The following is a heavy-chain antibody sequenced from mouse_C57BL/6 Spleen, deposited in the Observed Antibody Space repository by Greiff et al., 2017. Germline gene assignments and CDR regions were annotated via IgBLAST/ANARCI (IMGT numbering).Heavy chain of an antibody. V-gene: IGHV1-76*01. J-gene: IGHJ2*01. CDR2: IYPGSGNT. CDR3: ARAPYYYGSSYVFDY. Sequence: QVQLQQSGAELVRPGASVKLSCKASGYTFTDYYINWVKQRPGQGLEWIARIYPGSGNTYYNEKFKGKATLTAEKSSSTAYMQLSSLTSEDSAVYFCARAPYYYGSSYVFDYWGQGTTLTVSS. D-gene: IGHD1-1*01. CDR1: GYTFTDYY.